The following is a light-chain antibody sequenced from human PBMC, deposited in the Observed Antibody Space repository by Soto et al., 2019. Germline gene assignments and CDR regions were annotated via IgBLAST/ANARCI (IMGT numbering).Light chain of an antibody. V-gene: IGKV1-33*01. Sequence: DIQMTQSPSSLSASVGHRVTITCQASQDISTYLTWFQQRPGKAPKVLIYGASNLQSGVPSRFSGSGSGTHFTLTISRLQPEDMATYYCQQYDNVPITFGQGTRLEIK. CDR3: QQYDNVPIT. CDR1: QDISTY. CDR2: GAS. J-gene: IGKJ5*01.